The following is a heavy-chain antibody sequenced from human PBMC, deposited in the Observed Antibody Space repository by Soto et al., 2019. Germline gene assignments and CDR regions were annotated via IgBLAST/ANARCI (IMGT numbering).Heavy chain of an antibody. J-gene: IGHJ4*02. D-gene: IGHD1-1*01. CDR3: ARRWSGTDF. CDR2: VHYSGTN. Sequence: QVQLQESGPGLVKPSETLSLTCSVSGGSISIFYWNWIRQSPGKGLEWIGYVHYSGTNSYNPALNSRVTISLDTSNNQFSLTLRSVTAADTAIYYCARRWSGTDFWGQGTLVTVSS. CDR1: GGSISIFY. V-gene: IGHV4-59*01.